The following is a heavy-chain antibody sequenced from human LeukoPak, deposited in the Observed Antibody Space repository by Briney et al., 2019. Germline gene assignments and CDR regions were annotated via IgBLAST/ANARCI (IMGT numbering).Heavy chain of an antibody. D-gene: IGHD3-10*01. J-gene: IGHJ4*02. CDR1: GFTFKTYG. CDR2: ISNNGNDE. CDR3: ARDLAARGLPPDY. V-gene: IGHV3-30*03. Sequence: PGGSLRLSCAASGFTFKTYGMHWVRQAPGKGLEWVAVISNNGNDEYHADSVKGRFTISRDNSKNTLYLQMNSLRTEDTAVYYCARDLAARGLPPDYWGQGTLVTVSS.